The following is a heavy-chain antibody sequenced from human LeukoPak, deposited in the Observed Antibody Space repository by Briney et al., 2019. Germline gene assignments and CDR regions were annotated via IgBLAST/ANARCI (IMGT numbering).Heavy chain of an antibody. Sequence: PSETLSLTCAVSGGSISSNSYYWGRIRQPPGKGLEWIGSIYYSGSTYYNPSLKSRVTISVDTSKNQFSLKLSSVTAADTAVYYCARDRSGSYRMFDYWGQGTLVTVSS. CDR2: IYYSGST. CDR1: GGSISSNSYY. CDR3: ARDRSGSYRMFDY. V-gene: IGHV4-39*02. J-gene: IGHJ4*02. D-gene: IGHD1-26*01.